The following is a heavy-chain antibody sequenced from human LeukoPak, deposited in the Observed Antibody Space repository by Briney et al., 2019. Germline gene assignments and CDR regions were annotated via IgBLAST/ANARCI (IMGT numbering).Heavy chain of an antibody. CDR1: GFTFSSYA. V-gene: IGHV3-30*01. D-gene: IGHD3-22*01. CDR3: ARDTLDYDSSGYYSGLVDY. J-gene: IGHJ4*02. Sequence: GGSLRLSCAASGFTFSSYAMHWVRQAPGKGLEWVAVISYDGSNKYYADSVKGRFTISRDNSKNTLYLQMNSLRAGDTAVYYCARDTLDYDSSGYYSGLVDYWGQGTLVTVSS. CDR2: ISYDGSNK.